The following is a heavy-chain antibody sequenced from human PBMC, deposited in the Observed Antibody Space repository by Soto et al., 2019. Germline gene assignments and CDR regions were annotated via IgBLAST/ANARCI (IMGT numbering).Heavy chain of an antibody. CDR1: GYTFTSYD. J-gene: IGHJ5*02. D-gene: IGHD3-3*01. V-gene: IGHV1-8*01. CDR3: ARGDLRFLEWLLSYNWFDP. Sequence: GASVKVSCKASGYTFTSYDINWVRQATGQGLEWMGWMNPNSGNTGYAQKFQGRVTMTRNTSISTAYMELSSLRSEDTAVYYCARGDLRFLEWLLSYNWFDPWGQGTLVTVSS. CDR2: MNPNSGNT.